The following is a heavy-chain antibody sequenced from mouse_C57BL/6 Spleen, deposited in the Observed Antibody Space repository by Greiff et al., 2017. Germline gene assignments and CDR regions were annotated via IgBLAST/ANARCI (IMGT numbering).Heavy chain of an antibody. Sequence: QVQLQQPGAELVKPGASVKLSCKASGYTFTSYWMHWVKQRPGQGLEWIGMIHPNSGSTNYNEKFKSKATLSLDKSSSTAYMQLSSLTSEDSAVYYCARDYYGSSPYFDVWGTGTTVTVSS. J-gene: IGHJ1*03. CDR2: IHPNSGST. V-gene: IGHV1-64*01. CDR1: GYTFTSYW. CDR3: ARDYYGSSPYFDV. D-gene: IGHD1-1*01.